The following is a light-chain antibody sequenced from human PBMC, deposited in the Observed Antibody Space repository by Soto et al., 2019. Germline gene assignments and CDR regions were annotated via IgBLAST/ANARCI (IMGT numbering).Light chain of an antibody. J-gene: IGKJ4*01. V-gene: IGKV3-15*01. CDR1: QSVSGD. Sequence: EIVMTQSPATLSVSPGERATLSCRASQSVSGDLAWYQQKPGQAPRLLIYGASTRATGIPARLSGSGSGTELTLTISSLKSEDFAVYYCQHYTNWPLTLGGGTKADIK. CDR2: GAS. CDR3: QHYTNWPLT.